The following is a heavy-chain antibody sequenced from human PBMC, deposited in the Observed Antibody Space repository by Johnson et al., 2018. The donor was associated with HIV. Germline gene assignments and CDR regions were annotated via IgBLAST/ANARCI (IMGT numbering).Heavy chain of an antibody. CDR3: ARDRYSGSFTLGAFDI. V-gene: IGHV3-9*01. Sequence: VHLVDAGDALLQPGRSLGLSYAVSRFTLDDYAMNWVRQAPGKGLEWVSGISWNSGNKGYVHSVKGRLTISRDNAKNSLYLQMNSLRTEDTAFYYCARDRYSGSFTLGAFDIWGQGTMVTVSS. J-gene: IGHJ3*02. D-gene: IGHD1-26*01. CDR2: ISWNSGNK. CDR1: RFTLDDYA.